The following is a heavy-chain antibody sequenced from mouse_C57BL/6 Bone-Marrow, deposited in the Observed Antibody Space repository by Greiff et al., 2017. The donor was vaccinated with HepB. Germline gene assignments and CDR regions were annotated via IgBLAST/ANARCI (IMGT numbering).Heavy chain of an antibody. J-gene: IGHJ2*01. CDR3: ARNYDGTRYVGYFDY. V-gene: IGHV1-61*01. D-gene: IGHD1-1*01. CDR1: GYTFTSYW. CDR2: IYPSDSET. Sequence: QVQLQQPGAELVRPGSSVKLSCKASGYTFTSYWMDWVKQRPGQGLEWIGNIYPSDSETHYNQKFKDKATLTVDKSSSTAYMQLSSLTSEDSAVYYCARNYDGTRYVGYFDYWGQGTTLTVSS.